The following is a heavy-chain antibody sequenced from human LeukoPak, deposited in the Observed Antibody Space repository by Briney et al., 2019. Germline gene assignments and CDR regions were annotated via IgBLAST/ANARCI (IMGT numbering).Heavy chain of an antibody. V-gene: IGHV4-4*07. CDR2: IYNSGTT. Sequence: SETLSLTCTVSGGSFSSYYWTWIRQPAGKGLEWIGRIYNSGTTNYSPSLESRVTMSLDTSKNRFSLSLSSVTAADTAVYYCARDRLGATGHWRIDVWGCGTLVTVSS. CDR3: ARDRLGATGHWRIDV. J-gene: IGHJ2*01. CDR1: GGSFSSYY. D-gene: IGHD1-26*01.